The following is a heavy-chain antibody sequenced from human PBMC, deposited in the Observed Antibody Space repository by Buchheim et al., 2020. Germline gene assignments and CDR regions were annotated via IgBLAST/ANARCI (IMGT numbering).Heavy chain of an antibody. V-gene: IGHV4-59*01. CDR3: ARGGRWELPTFH. J-gene: IGHJ4*02. CDR1: GGSIENYY. D-gene: IGHD4-23*01. Sequence: QVQLQESGPGLVKPSETLSLTCTVSGGSIENYYWSWIRQPPGKGLEWIAYISDTGSTSSNPSLKSRISLFINTSKNQFSLALTSVTAADTAVYYCARGGRWELPTFHWGQGTL. CDR2: ISDTGST.